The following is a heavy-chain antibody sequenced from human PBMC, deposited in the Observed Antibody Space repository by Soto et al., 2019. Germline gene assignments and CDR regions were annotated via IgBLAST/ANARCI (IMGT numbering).Heavy chain of an antibody. CDR2: INANNGSA. V-gene: IGHV1-2*02. CDR3: AREGGSETLQPSYNWFDT. J-gene: IGHJ5*02. D-gene: IGHD6-25*01. Sequence: ASVKVSCKASGYTFTDYHIHWVRQAPGQGLEFMGWINANNGSAGSAQQFQGRVTVTRDTSITTVYIELSNLRSDDTAVYYCAREGGSETLQPSYNWFDTWGQGTLVTVSS. CDR1: GYTFTDYH.